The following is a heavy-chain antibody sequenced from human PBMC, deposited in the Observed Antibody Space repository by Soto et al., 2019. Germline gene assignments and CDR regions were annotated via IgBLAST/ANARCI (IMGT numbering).Heavy chain of an antibody. J-gene: IGHJ6*02. CDR3: ARQPRSGWYLFGMNV. CDR1: GYTFTSYG. V-gene: IGHV1-18*01. CDR2: ISAYNGNT. D-gene: IGHD6-19*01. Sequence: ASMKVSCKASGYTFTSYGISWVRQAPGQGLEWMGWISAYNGNTNYAQKVQGRVTMTTDTSTSTAYMELRSLRSDDTAVYYCARQPRSGWYLFGMNVWGQGTTVTVSS.